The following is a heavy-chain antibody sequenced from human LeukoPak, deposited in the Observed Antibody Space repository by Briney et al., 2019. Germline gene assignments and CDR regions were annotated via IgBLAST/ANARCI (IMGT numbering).Heavy chain of an antibody. V-gene: IGHV4-59*08. J-gene: IGHJ3*02. CDR3: ARHCASGTCAFDI. CDR2: IYFTGST. D-gene: IGHD6-13*01. CDR1: GGSISTYY. Sequence: SETLSLTCTVPGGSISTYYWSWIRQPPGRGPEWIGYIYFTGSTNYNPSLQSRVTISVDTSKNQFSLKLTSVTAADTAVYYCARHCASGTCAFDIWGQGTMVTVSS.